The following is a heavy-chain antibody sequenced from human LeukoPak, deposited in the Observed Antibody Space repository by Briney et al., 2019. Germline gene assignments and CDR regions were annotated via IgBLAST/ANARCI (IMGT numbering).Heavy chain of an antibody. V-gene: IGHV3-48*01. D-gene: IGHD4-11*01. CDR3: AKDGHLTTYGMDV. CDR1: GFTLSSYS. Sequence: GGSLRLSCAASGFTLSSYSMNWVRQAPGKGLEWVSYISSSSSTIYYADSVKGRFTISRDNSKNTLYLQMNSLRAEDTAVYYCAKDGHLTTYGMDVWGQGTTVTVSS. CDR2: ISSSSSTI. J-gene: IGHJ6*02.